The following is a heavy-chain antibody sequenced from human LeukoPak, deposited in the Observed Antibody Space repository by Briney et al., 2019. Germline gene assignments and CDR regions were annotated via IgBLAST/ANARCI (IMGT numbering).Heavy chain of an antibody. CDR1: GFAFSSYA. Sequence: GGSLRLSCAASGFAFSSYAMSWVRQAPGKGLEWVSAISGSGGSTYYADSVKGRFTISRDNSKNTLYLQMNSLRAEDTAVYYCAKDADYGDYVAYTNWFDPWGRGTLVTVSS. CDR3: AKDADYGDYVAYTNWFDP. J-gene: IGHJ5*02. CDR2: ISGSGGST. V-gene: IGHV3-23*01. D-gene: IGHD4-17*01.